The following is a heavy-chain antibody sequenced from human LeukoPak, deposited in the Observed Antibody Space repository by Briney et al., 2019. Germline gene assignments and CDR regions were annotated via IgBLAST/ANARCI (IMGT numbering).Heavy chain of an antibody. J-gene: IGHJ4*02. V-gene: IGHV4-38-2*01. Sequence: SETLSLTCAVSGYSISSGYHWGWTRQPPGKGLEWIGSISHSGSTYYNPSLKSRVTISVDTSKNQFSRKLSSVTAADTAVYYCARGVAVAGTAYWGQGSLVIVSS. CDR2: ISHSGST. D-gene: IGHD6-19*01. CDR1: GYSISSGYH. CDR3: ARGVAVAGTAY.